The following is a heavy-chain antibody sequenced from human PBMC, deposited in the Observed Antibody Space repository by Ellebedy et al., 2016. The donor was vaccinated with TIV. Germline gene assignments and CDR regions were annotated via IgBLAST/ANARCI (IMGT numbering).Heavy chain of an antibody. V-gene: IGHV4-39*01. CDR3: ASEPPYFYGSSIYLKDF. J-gene: IGHJ4*02. D-gene: IGHD3-10*01. CDR2: IYYSGSA. CDR1: GGSIIRSSYY. Sequence: MPSETLSLTCSVSGGSIIRSSYYLGWIRQSPGKGLEWIASIYYSGSAYYQPSLKSRLTISVDTSKNQFSLNLTSVTAADTAVYYCASEPPYFYGSSIYLKDFWGQGTLVTVSP.